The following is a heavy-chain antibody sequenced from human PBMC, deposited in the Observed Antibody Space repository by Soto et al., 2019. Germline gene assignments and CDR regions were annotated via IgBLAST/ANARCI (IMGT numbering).Heavy chain of an antibody. Sequence: SETLSLTCNVSGASVTSGGYFWTWIRQFPEKGLEWVGYIYSSGATQYNPSLQSRLSMSLDTSANTFSLKLTSVTVADTAVYYCAVHRATPGVALSNWFCPWGQGSLVTVSS. V-gene: IGHV4-31*02. J-gene: IGHJ5*02. CDR2: IYSSGAT. CDR1: GASVTSGGYF. CDR3: AVHRATPGVALSNWFCP. D-gene: IGHD3-10*01.